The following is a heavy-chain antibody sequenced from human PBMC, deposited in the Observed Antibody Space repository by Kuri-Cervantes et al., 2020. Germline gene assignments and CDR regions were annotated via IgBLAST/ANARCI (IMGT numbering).Heavy chain of an antibody. CDR3: AKGTYYGGHGMDV. CDR2: ISYDGSNK. D-gene: IGHD4-23*01. V-gene: IGHV3-30*04. CDR1: GFTFSSYA. J-gene: IGHJ6*02. Sequence: GESLKISCAASGFTFSSYAMHWVRQAPGKGLEWVAVISYDGSNKYYADSVKGRSTISRDNSKNTLYLQMNSLRAEDTAVYYCAKGTYYGGHGMDVWGQGTTVTVSS.